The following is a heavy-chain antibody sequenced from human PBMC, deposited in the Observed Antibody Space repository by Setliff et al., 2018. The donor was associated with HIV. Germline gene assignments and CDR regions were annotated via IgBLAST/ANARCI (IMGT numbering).Heavy chain of an antibody. D-gene: IGHD1-1*01. J-gene: IGHJ4*02. CDR3: AQLGMVDDFDY. CDR2: IYYSGGT. V-gene: IGHV4-61*03. Sequence: PSETLSLTCTVSGDSVSSRSYYWSWIRQPPGKGLEWIGYIYYSGGTNYNPSLKSRVTISVDTSKNHFSLKLRSVTAADTAVYYCAQLGMVDDFDYWGQGTLVTVSS. CDR1: GDSVSSRSYY.